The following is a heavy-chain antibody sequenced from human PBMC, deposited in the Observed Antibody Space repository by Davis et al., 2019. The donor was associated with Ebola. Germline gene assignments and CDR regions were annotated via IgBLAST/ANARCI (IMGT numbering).Heavy chain of an antibody. CDR2: IYPGDSDT. V-gene: IGHV5-51*01. CDR3: ARHYRAPRYCSGGSCYGELYYFDY. D-gene: IGHD2-15*01. CDR1: GYSFTSYW. Sequence: GESLKISCKGSGYSFTSYWIGWVRQMPGKGLEWMGIIYPGDSDTRYSPSFQGQVTISADKSISTAYLQWSSLKASDTAMYYCARHYRAPRYCSGGSCYGELYYFDYWGQGTLVTVSS. J-gene: IGHJ4*02.